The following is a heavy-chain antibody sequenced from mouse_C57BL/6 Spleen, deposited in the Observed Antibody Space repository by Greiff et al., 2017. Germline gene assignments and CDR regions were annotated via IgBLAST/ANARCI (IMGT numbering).Heavy chain of an antibody. Sequence: VQLQQSGPELVKPGASVKISCKASGYTFTDYYMNWVKQSHGKSLEWIGDINPNNGGTSYNQKFKGKATLTVDKSSSTAYMALRSLTSEDSAVYYCARRGYYYGSRWAMDYWGQGTSVTVSS. CDR1: GYTFTDYY. CDR2: INPNNGGT. D-gene: IGHD1-1*01. V-gene: IGHV1-26*01. CDR3: ARRGYYYGSRWAMDY. J-gene: IGHJ4*01.